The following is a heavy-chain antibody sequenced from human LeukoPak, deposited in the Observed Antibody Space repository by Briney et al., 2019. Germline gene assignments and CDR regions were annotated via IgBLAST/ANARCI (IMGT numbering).Heavy chain of an antibody. D-gene: IGHD5-24*01. J-gene: IGHJ4*02. V-gene: IGHV3-21*01. CDR2: ISCSSSYI. CDR3: ARVMATKQSHSLYDY. Sequence: GGSLRLSSAASGFTFSSYSMNWVRQAPGKGLEWVSSISCSSSYIYYADSVKGRFTISRDNAKNSLYLQMNSLRAEDTAVYYCARVMATKQSHSLYDYWGQGTLVTVSS. CDR1: GFTFSSYS.